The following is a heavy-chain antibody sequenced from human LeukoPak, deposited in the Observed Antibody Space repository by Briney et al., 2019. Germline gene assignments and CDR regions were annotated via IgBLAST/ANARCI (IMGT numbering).Heavy chain of an antibody. V-gene: IGHV3-48*01. J-gene: IGHJ4*02. CDR3: ARSRSGSYFDY. CDR2: ISSSTTTTI. D-gene: IGHD1-26*01. Sequence: GGSLRLSCAASGFTFSSYSMNWVRQAPGKGVEWVSYISSSTTTTIYYADSVKGRFTISRDNAKNSLYLQINSLRAEDTAVFYCARSRSGSYFDYWGQGTLVTVSS. CDR1: GFTFSSYS.